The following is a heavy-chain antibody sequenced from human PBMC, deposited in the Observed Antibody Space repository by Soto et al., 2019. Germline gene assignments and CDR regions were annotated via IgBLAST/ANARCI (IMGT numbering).Heavy chain of an antibody. CDR2: AIPMFGTP. CDR3: ARPLRDRNYYYGMAV. D-gene: IGHD3-22*01. CDR1: GGTFSKYA. V-gene: IGHV1-69*01. Sequence: QVQLVQSGAEMQQPGASVRVSCKASGGTFSKYAFSWVRQAPGQGLEWLGGAIPMFGTPNYAQKCQGRVAMSAGESTDTVYMELSSLRSEDTAVYFCARPLRDRNYYYGMAVWGQGTTVTVSS. J-gene: IGHJ6*02.